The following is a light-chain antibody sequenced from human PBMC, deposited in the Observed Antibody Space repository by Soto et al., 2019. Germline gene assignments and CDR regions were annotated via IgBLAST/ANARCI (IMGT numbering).Light chain of an antibody. J-gene: IGKJ1*01. Sequence: EIVLTQSPGTLSLSPRERATLSCRASQSVSNNYLAWYQHRPGQAPRLLIYGASTRAPGIPDRFSGSGSGTDFTLPISRLEPEDFAVYYCQQYAASPRTVGQGTQVEV. CDR1: QSVSNNY. V-gene: IGKV3-20*01. CDR3: QQYAASPRT. CDR2: GAS.